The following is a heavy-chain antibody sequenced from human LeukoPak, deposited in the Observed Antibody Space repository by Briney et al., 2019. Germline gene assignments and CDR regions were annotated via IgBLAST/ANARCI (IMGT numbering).Heavy chain of an antibody. D-gene: IGHD6-19*01. Sequence: SETLSLTCTVSGDSIRNSYWNWIRQPPGKGLEWIGCIYYGGNTIYNPSLKSRVTMSVDTSKSQFSLKLSSVTAADTAVYYCARSWAVAGYVDYWGQGTLVTVSS. J-gene: IGHJ4*02. CDR1: GDSIRNSY. CDR2: IYYGGNT. CDR3: ARSWAVAGYVDY. V-gene: IGHV4-59*08.